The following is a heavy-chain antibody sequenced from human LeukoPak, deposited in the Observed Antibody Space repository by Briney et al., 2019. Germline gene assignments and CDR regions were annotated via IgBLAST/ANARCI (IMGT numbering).Heavy chain of an antibody. CDR2: MNPNSGNT. J-gene: IGHJ4*02. Sequence: ASVKVSCKASGYTFTGYYMHWVRQAPGQGLEWMGWMNPNSGNTGYAQKFQGRVTMTRNTSISTAYMELSSLRSEDTAVYYCARAFAYSGYDFSDYWGQGTLVTVSS. CDR1: GYTFTGYY. CDR3: ARAFAYSGYDFSDY. V-gene: IGHV1-8*02. D-gene: IGHD5-12*01.